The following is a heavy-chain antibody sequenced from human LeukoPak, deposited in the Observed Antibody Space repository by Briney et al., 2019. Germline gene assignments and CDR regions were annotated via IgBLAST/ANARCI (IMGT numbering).Heavy chain of an antibody. V-gene: IGHV1-2*02. CDR3: ARASQLLWFGELLYFDY. CDR1: GYTFTGYY. J-gene: IGHJ4*02. D-gene: IGHD3-10*01. CDR2: INPNSGGT. Sequence: ASVKVSCKASGYTFTGYYMHWVRQAPGQGLEWMGWINPNSGGTNYAQKFQGRVTMTRDTSVSTAYMELSRLRSDDTAVYYCARASQLLWFGELLYFDYWGQGTLVTVSS.